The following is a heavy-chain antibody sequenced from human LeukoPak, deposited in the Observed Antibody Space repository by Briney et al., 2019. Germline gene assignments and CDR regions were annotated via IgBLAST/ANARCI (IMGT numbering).Heavy chain of an antibody. V-gene: IGHV5-51*01. CDR2: IYPGDSDT. CDR3: ARLGDLYGDYGIHDY. Sequence: GESPKISCKGSGYSFTSDWIGWVRQMPGKGLEWMGIIYPGDSDTRYSPSFQGQVTISADKSISTAYLQWSSLKASDTAMYYCARLGDLYGDYGIHDYWGQGTLVTVSS. J-gene: IGHJ4*02. CDR1: GYSFTSDW. D-gene: IGHD4-17*01.